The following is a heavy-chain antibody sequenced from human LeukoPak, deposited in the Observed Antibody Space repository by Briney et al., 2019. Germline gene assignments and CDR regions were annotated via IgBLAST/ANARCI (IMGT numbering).Heavy chain of an antibody. D-gene: IGHD1-26*01. V-gene: IGHV4-59*08. CDR1: GGSISSYY. Sequence: SETPSLTCTVSGGSISSYYWSWIRQPPGKGLEWIGYIYYSGSTNYNPSLKSRVTISVDTSKNQFSLKLSSVTAADTAVYYCARWSGSYGLNWFDLWGQGTLVTVSS. CDR3: ARWSGSYGLNWFDL. CDR2: IYYSGST. J-gene: IGHJ5*02.